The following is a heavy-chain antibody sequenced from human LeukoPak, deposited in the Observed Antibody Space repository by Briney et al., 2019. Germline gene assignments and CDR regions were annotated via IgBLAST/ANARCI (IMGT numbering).Heavy chain of an antibody. V-gene: IGHV1-18*01. D-gene: IGHD3-3*01. CDR1: GYTFTSYG. J-gene: IGHJ4*02. CDR2: ISAYNGNT. CDR3: ARSGPRWVTIFGVVIHYYFDY. Sequence: ASVKVSCKASGYTFTSYGISWVRPAPGQGLEWMGWISAYNGNTNYAQKLQGRVTMTTDTSTSTAYMELRSLRSDDTAVYYCARSGPRWVTIFGVVIHYYFDYWGQGTLVTVSS.